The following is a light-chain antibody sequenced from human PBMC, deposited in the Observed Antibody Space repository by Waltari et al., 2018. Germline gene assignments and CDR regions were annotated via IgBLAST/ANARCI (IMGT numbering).Light chain of an antibody. Sequence: DLQLPQSQSSLFESGGNRVTITCRASQSIASYLNCYQQKPGKAPKFLIYSASSLQSGVPSRFSGSRSGTDFTLTINSLQPEDFAVYYCQQSYSSPFTFGPGTRVDIK. CDR2: SAS. CDR1: QSIASY. V-gene: IGKV1-39*01. J-gene: IGKJ3*01. CDR3: QQSYSSPFT.